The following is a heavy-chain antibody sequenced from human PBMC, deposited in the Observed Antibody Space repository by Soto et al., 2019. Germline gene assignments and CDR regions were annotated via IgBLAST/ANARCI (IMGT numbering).Heavy chain of an antibody. CDR3: ARDDYGDPNYWYFDL. CDR1: GCTFSSYG. CDR2: IWYDGSNK. D-gene: IGHD3-16*01. J-gene: IGHJ2*01. V-gene: IGHV3-33*01. Sequence: PGGSLRLSCAASGCTFSSYGMHWVRQAPGKGLEWVAVIWYDGSNKYYADSVKGRFTISRDNSKNTLYLQMNSLRAEDTAVYYCARDDYGDPNYWYFDLWGRGTLVTVSS.